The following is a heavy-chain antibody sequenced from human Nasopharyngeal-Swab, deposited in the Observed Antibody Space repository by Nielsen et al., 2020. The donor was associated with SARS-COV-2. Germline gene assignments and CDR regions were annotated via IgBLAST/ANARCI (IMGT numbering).Heavy chain of an antibody. J-gene: IGHJ4*02. CDR2: ISGSGGNT. Sequence: GESLKISCAASGFIFEDYAMHWVRQTPGKGLEWVSAISGSGGNTYYADSVKGRFTISRDNSKNTLSLQMNSLRAEDTAVYYCAKDLRGPYFFWGQGTLVTVSS. V-gene: IGHV3-23*01. CDR3: AKDLRGPYFF. D-gene: IGHD2/OR15-2a*01. CDR1: GFIFEDYA.